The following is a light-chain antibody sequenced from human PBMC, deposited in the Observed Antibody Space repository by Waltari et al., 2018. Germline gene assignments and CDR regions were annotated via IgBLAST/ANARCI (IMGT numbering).Light chain of an antibody. CDR2: SAS. Sequence: DIQMTQSPSFLSTSVGDRVTITSRASQAISNYLAWYQQRPGKIPRLLIFSASTLQSGVPSRFSGGGSGTDFTLTITNFQPGDVATYYCQNYASAPLTFGPGTKVDIK. CDR1: QAISNY. J-gene: IGKJ3*01. CDR3: QNYASAPLT. V-gene: IGKV1-27*01.